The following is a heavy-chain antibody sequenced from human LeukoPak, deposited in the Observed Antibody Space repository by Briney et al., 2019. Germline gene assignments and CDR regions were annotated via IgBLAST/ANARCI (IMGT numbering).Heavy chain of an antibody. J-gene: IGHJ4*02. CDR2: ISAKNGNT. V-gene: IGHV1-18*01. CDR1: GSSFSNYG. Sequence: ASVTVSCKTSGSSFSNYGIVWVRQAPGQGGEGMGWISAKNGNTKNSQKVQGRVTMTTDSHTNIAYLDLRSLRSDDTAVYYCARATDISWPFENWGQGTLVIVSS. CDR3: ARATDISWPFEN. D-gene: IGHD6-13*01.